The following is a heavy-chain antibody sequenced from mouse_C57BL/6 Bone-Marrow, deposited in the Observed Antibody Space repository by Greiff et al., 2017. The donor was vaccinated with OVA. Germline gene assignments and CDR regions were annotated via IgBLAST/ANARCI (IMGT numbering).Heavy chain of an antibody. CDR2: ISNGGGST. J-gene: IGHJ4*01. CDR3: ARHDGAMDY. V-gene: IGHV5-12*01. D-gene: IGHD2-3*01. CDR1: GFTFSDYY. Sequence: DVQLVESGGGLVQPGGSLKLSCAASGFTFSDYYMYWVRQTPEKRLEWVAYISNGGGSTYYPDTVKGRFTISRDNAKNTLYLQMSRLKSEDTAMYYCARHDGAMDYWGQGTSVTVSS.